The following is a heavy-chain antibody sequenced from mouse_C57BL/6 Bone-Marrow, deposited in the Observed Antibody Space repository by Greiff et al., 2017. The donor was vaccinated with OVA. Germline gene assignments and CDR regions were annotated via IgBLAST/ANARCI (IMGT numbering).Heavy chain of an antibody. CDR2: SRNKANDYTT. CDR3: ARDSLWAMDY. V-gene: IGHV7-1*01. Sequence: EVMLVESGGGLVQSGRSLRLSCATSGFTFSDFYMEWVSQAPGKGLGWIAASRNKANDYTTEYSASVKGRVIVSRDTSHSILYLQMNALISEDTAIYYCARDSLWAMDYWGQGTSVTVSS. D-gene: IGHD1-1*02. J-gene: IGHJ4*01. CDR1: GFTFSDFY.